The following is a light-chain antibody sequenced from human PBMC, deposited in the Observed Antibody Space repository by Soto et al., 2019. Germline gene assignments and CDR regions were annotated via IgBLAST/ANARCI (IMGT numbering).Light chain of an antibody. V-gene: IGLV3-21*02. Sequence: SYELTQPPSVSVAPGQTARITCGGNDIGSKTVHWYQQKPGQAPVMVVYDDSARPSGLPERFSGSNSGNTATLTISRVEAGDEADFYCQVWDSTSDRLHDFGTGSKVTV. CDR2: DDS. CDR3: QVWDSTSDRLHD. CDR1: DIGSKT. J-gene: IGLJ1*01.